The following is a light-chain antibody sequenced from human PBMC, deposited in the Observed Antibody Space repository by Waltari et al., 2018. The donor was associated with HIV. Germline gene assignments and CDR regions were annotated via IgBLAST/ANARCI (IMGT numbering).Light chain of an antibody. CDR2: KIS. Sequence: IVMTQTPLSSPVTLGQPASISCRSSQRLERSDGNTYLNWLQHRPGQPPRLLIYKISNRFSGVTDRFSGSGAGTDFTLKISRVEADDVGIYYCMETAERPTFGQGTKVEIK. CDR1: QRLERSDGNTY. V-gene: IGKV2-24*01. CDR3: METAERPT. J-gene: IGKJ1*01.